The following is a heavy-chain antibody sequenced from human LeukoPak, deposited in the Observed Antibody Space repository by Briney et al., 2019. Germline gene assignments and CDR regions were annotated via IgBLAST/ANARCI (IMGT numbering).Heavy chain of an antibody. CDR1: GGSISTYF. Sequence: SETLSLTCTVSGGSISTYFWSWLRQPAGKGLEWIGRIYTSGSTNYNPSLKNRVTMSVDTSKNQFSLKLSSVTAADTAVYYCAREEKAAQDYWGQGTLVTVSS. D-gene: IGHD2-15*01. J-gene: IGHJ4*02. CDR2: IYTSGST. V-gene: IGHV4-4*07. CDR3: AREEKAAQDY.